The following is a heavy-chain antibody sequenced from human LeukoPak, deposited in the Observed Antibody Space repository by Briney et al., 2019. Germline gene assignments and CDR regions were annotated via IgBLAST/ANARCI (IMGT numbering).Heavy chain of an antibody. J-gene: IGHJ3*02. CDR3: ARDGGLTMFYAFDI. CDR2: IYYSGST. V-gene: IGHV4-31*03. D-gene: IGHD3-10*02. Sequence: PSETPSLTCTVSGGSISSGGYYWSWIRQHPGKGLEWIGYIYYSGSTYYNPSLKSRVTISVDTSKNQFSLKLSSVTAADTAVYYCARDGGLTMFYAFDIWGQGTMVTVSS. CDR1: GGSISSGGYY.